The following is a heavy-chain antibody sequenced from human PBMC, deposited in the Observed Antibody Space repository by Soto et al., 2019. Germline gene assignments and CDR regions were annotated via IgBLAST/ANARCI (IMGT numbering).Heavy chain of an antibody. Sequence: GASVKVSCKASGYSFNTYGITWVRQAPGQGLEWMGWINTNNGKTNYAQNFQGRVTITTDKSTSTAYMELSSLRSEDTAVYYCARGENGDYAGDYWGQGTLVTVSS. J-gene: IGHJ4*02. D-gene: IGHD4-17*01. CDR2: INTNNGKT. V-gene: IGHV1-18*01. CDR1: GYSFNTYG. CDR3: ARGENGDYAGDY.